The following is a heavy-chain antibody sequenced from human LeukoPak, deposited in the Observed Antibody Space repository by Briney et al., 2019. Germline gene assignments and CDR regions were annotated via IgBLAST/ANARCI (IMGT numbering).Heavy chain of an antibody. V-gene: IGHV3-49*03. D-gene: IGHD3-22*01. Sequence: GGSLRLSCTASGITFGDYALSWFRQAPGKGLEWVGFIRSKAYDGTTEYAASVKGRFTISRNDSKCIAYLQMNSLKTEDTAVYYCTSAPRRYYYYNSGYYYPHWGQGTLVTVSS. CDR1: GITFGDYA. CDR2: IRSKAYDGTT. CDR3: TSAPRRYYYYNSGYYYPH. J-gene: IGHJ4*02.